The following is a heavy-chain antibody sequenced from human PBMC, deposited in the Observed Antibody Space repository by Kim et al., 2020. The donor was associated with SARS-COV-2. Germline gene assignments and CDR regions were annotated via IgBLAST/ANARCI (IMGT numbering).Heavy chain of an antibody. CDR3: ARVGYYGSGSYSY. V-gene: IGHV4-34*01. CDR2: INHSGST. D-gene: IGHD3-10*01. Sequence: SETLSLTCAVYGGSFSGYYWSWIRQPPGKGLEWIGEINHSGSTNYNPSLKSRVTISVDTSKNQFSLKLSSVTAADTAVYYCARVGYYGSGSYSYWGQGTL. J-gene: IGHJ4*02. CDR1: GGSFSGYY.